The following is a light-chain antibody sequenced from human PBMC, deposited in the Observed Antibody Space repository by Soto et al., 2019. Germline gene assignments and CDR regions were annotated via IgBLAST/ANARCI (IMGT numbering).Light chain of an antibody. J-gene: IGLJ2*01. CDR1: SSNIGSNY. V-gene: IGLV1-47*01. CDR3: AAWDDSLSGVV. Sequence: QTVVTQPPSASGTPGQRVTISCSGSSSNIGSNYGYWYQQLPGTVPQLLIYRNSERPSGVPDRFSGSKSGTSASLAISGLRSEDEADYYCAAWDDSLSGVVFGGGTKLTVL. CDR2: RNS.